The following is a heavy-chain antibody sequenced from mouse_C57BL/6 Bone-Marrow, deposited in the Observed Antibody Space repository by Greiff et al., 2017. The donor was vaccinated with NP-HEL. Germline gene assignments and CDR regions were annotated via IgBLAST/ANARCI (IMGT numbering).Heavy chain of an antibody. V-gene: IGHV1-80*01. CDR2: IYPGDGDT. Sequence: QVQLKESGAELVKPGASVKISCKASGYAFSSYWMNWVKQRPGKGLEWIGQIYPGDGDTNYNGKFKGKATLTADKSSSTAYMQLSSLTSEDSAVYFCARSRYYGSSYVRDYWGQGTTLTVSS. D-gene: IGHD1-1*01. CDR1: GYAFSSYW. CDR3: ARSRYYGSSYVRDY. J-gene: IGHJ2*01.